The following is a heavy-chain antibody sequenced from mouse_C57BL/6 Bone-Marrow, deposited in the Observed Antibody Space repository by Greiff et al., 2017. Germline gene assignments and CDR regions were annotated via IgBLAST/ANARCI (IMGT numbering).Heavy chain of an antibody. CDR1: GYTFTSYG. V-gene: IGHV1-81*01. CDR3: ARGGWLLRV. CDR2: IYPRSGNT. Sequence: QVQLQQSGAELARPGASVTLSCKASGYTFTSYGISWVKQRTGQGLEWIGEIYPRSGNTYYNEKFKGTATLTADKSSSTAYLELRSLTSEDSAVYFCARGGWLLRVWGQGTTLTVSS. D-gene: IGHD2-3*01. J-gene: IGHJ2*01.